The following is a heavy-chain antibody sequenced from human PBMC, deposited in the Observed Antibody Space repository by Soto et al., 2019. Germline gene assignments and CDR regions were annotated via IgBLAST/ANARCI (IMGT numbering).Heavy chain of an antibody. CDR1: GYTFTSYG. CDR3: ARARCTTDECYTHPFDV. V-gene: IGHV1-18*04. J-gene: IGHJ6*02. CDR2: ISGYTGNT. Sequence: ASVKVSCKPSGYTFTSYGVSWVRQAPGQGLEWLGWISGYTGNTKQAQKFQDRVTLTTEASTSTAYLELRSLRSDDTAVYYCARARCTTDECYTHPFDVWGQGTTVTVYS. D-gene: IGHD2-8*01.